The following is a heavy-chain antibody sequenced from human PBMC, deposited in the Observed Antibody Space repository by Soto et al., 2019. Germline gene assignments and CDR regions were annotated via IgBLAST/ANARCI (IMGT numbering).Heavy chain of an antibody. D-gene: IGHD6-19*01. CDR1: GYTFTSYG. V-gene: IGHV1-18*04. J-gene: IGHJ4*02. CDR2: ISAYNGNT. CDR3: ARPPIGYSSGWYVY. Sequence: ASVKVSCKASGYTFTSYGISWVRQAPGQGLEWMGWISAYNGNTNYAQKLQGRVTMTTDTSTSTAYMELRSLRSDDTAVYYCARPPIGYSSGWYVYWGQGTLVTGSS.